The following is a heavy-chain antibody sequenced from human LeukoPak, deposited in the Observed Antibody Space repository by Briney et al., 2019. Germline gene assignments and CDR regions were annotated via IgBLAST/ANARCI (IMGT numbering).Heavy chain of an antibody. D-gene: IGHD2-21*02. V-gene: IGHV1-2*06. CDR3: ARDPTAYCGGDCYSGLS. CDR2: INPNSGGT. CDR1: GYTFTGYY. Sequence: EASVKVSCKASGYTFTGYYMHWVRQAPGQGLEWMGRINPNSGGTNYAQKFQGRVTMTRDTSISTAYMELSRLRSDDTAVYYCARDPTAYCGGDCYSGLSWGQGTLVTVSS. J-gene: IGHJ5*02.